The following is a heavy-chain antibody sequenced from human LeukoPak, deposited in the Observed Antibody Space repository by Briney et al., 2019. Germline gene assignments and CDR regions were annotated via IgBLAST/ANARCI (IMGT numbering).Heavy chain of an antibody. CDR1: GGSISTYY. Sequence: SETLSLTCTVSGGSISTYYWSWIRQPPGKGLEWIGYIYYTGSTNYNPSLKSRVTISVDTSKNQFSLKLSSVTAADTAVYYCARLLWFGELLYGPFDYWGQGTLVTVSS. J-gene: IGHJ4*02. V-gene: IGHV4-59*08. CDR3: ARLLWFGELLYGPFDY. CDR2: IYYTGST. D-gene: IGHD3-10*01.